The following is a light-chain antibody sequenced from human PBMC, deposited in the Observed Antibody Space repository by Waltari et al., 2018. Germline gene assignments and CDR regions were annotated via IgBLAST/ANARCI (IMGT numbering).Light chain of an antibody. Sequence: QSVLTQPPSASGTPGQRVTISCSGSSSNIGSNTVNWYQQLPGTAPKLLIYSNNQRPSGVPARCSGSKSGTSASLAISGLQSEDEADYYCAAWDDSLNGIWVFGGGTKLTVL. CDR2: SNN. J-gene: IGLJ3*02. CDR3: AAWDDSLNGIWV. CDR1: SSNIGSNT. V-gene: IGLV1-44*01.